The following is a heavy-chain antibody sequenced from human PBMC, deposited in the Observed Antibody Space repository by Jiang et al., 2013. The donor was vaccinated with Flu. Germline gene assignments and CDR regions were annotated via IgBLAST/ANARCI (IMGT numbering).Heavy chain of an antibody. CDR3: AAGNYSPYFFDF. D-gene: IGHD1-7*01. CDR2: FDPEDDET. J-gene: IGHJ4*02. Sequence: LEWMGGFDPEDDETVYAQEFQGRVTMTEDTSSDTAYMELSSLRSEDTAVYYCAAGNYSPYFFDFWGQGTLVTVSS. V-gene: IGHV1-24*01.